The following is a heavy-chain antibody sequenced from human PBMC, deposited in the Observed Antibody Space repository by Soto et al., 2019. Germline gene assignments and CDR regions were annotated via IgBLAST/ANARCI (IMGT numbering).Heavy chain of an antibody. D-gene: IGHD3-10*01. V-gene: IGHV4-30-4*01. CDR1: SGSNSSGDYY. CDR2: IYHTGRD. CDR3: ARSMVLGGCFDP. Sequence: QVQLQESGPGLVKPSQTLSLTCTVASGSNSSGDYYWSWIRQPPGRGLEWIGYIYHTGRDYYEPSLKSRATISIDTSKNQFSLKLNSVTAADTAVYYCARSMVLGGCFDPWGQGTLVTVSS. J-gene: IGHJ5*02.